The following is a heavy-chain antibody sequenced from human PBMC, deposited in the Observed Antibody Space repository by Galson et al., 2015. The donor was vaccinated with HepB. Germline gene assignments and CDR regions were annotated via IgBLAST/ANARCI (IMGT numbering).Heavy chain of an antibody. CDR3: VRDSGLYGLDV. D-gene: IGHD6-19*01. CDR2: IWYDGSQK. Sequence: SLRLSCATSGFPFSDYGMHWVRQALGKGLEWLAVIWYDGSQKFHEDSVEGRFTISRDNSKNMLFLQMDSLRVDDTAVYFCVRDSGLYGLDVWGQGTRVTVSS. V-gene: IGHV3-33*01. J-gene: IGHJ6*02. CDR1: GFPFSDYG.